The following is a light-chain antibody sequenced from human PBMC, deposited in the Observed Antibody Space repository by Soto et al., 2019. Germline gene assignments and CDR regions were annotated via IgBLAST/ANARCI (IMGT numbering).Light chain of an antibody. J-gene: IGLJ2*01. CDR2: DVT. CDR3: SSYTSSL. Sequence: QSALTQPASVSGSPGQSITISCTGTSSDVGGYNYVSWYQQHPDKAPKLMIYDVTNRPSGVSNRFSGSKSGNTASLTISGLQAEDEADYYCSSYTSSLFGGGTKLTVL. V-gene: IGLV2-14*01. CDR1: SSDVGGYNY.